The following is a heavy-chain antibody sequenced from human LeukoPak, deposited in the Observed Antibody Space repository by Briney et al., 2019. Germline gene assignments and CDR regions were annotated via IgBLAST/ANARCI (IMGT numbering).Heavy chain of an antibody. CDR3: ARVRWLVRSYDY. D-gene: IGHD6-19*01. CDR1: GVSISSAAYY. CDR2: INYSGSP. V-gene: IGHV4-31*03. Sequence: SETLSLTCTVSGVSISSAAYYWTWIRQHPAKGLEWIGYINYSGSPYYNPSLKSRVTMSVDTSKNQFSLKLSSVTAADTAVYYCARVRWLVRSYDYWGQGTLVTVSS. J-gene: IGHJ4*02.